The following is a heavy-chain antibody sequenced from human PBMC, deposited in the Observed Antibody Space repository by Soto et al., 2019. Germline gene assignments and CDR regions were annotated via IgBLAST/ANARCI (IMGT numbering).Heavy chain of an antibody. CDR1: GGSISSSSYY. D-gene: IGHD3-22*01. CDR2: IYYSGST. CDR3: ARTYDSSGYYYGHWFDP. Sequence: SETLSLTCAVSGGSISSSSYYWGWIRQPPGKGLEWIGSIYYSGSTYYNPSLKSRVTISVDTSKNQFSLKLSSVTAADTAVYYCARTYDSSGYYYGHWFDPWGQGTLVTVSS. J-gene: IGHJ5*02. V-gene: IGHV4-39*01.